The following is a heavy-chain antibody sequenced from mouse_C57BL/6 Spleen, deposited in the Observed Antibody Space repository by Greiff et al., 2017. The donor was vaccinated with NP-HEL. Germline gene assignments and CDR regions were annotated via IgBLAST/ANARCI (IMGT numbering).Heavy chain of an antibody. CDR1: GFTFSDYY. CDR2: ISNGGGST. V-gene: IGHV5-12*01. Sequence: EVMLVESGGGLVQPGGSLKLSCAASGFTFSDYYMYWVRQTPEKRLEWVAYISNGGGSTYYPDTVKGRFTISRDNAKNTLYLQMSRLKSEDTAMYYCARQIITTVEGFAYWGQGTLVTVSA. J-gene: IGHJ3*01. D-gene: IGHD1-1*01. CDR3: ARQIITTVEGFAY.